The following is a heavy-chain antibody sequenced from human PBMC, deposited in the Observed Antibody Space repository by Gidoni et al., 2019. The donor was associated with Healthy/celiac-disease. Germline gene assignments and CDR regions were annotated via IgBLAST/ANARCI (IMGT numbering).Heavy chain of an antibody. CDR3: ARDPYCSGGSCYYAYIDY. Sequence: EVPLVESGGGLVQPGGSLRLSCAASGFTFSSYSLNWVRQAPGKGLEWVSYISSSSSTIYYADSVKGRFTISRDNAKNSLYLQMNSLRAEDTAVYYCARDPYCSGGSCYYAYIDYWGQGTLVTVSS. V-gene: IGHV3-48*01. J-gene: IGHJ4*02. CDR1: GFTFSSYS. D-gene: IGHD2-15*01. CDR2: ISSSSSTI.